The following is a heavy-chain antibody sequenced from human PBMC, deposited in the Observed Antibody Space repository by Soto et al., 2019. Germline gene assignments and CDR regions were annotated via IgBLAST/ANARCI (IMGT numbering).Heavy chain of an antibody. CDR3: ARGGSGYTWFNEF. Sequence: QVQLVQSGAEVRKPGSSVKVSCKASGGTFTSHLISWVRQAPGQGLEWMGGIIPIFGTANYAQKFQGRVTITSDASTSTAYMELSSLRSEDTAIYYCARGGSGYTWFNEFWGQGTLVTVSS. J-gene: IGHJ4*02. CDR2: IIPIFGTA. V-gene: IGHV1-69*01. CDR1: GGTFTSHL. D-gene: IGHD3-22*01.